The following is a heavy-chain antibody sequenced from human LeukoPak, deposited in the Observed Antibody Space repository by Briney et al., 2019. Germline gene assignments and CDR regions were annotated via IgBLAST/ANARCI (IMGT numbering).Heavy chain of an antibody. CDR2: IVVGSGNT. V-gene: IGHV1-58*02. J-gene: IGHJ6*03. CDR3: AATTLPLYYYYMDV. CDR1: GFTFTSSA. D-gene: IGHD1-14*01. Sequence: SVKVSCKASGFTFTSSAMQWVRQARGQRLEWIGWIVVGSGNTNYAQKFQERVTITRDMSTSTAYMELGSLRSEDTAVYYCAATTLPLYYYYMDVWGKGTTVTVSS.